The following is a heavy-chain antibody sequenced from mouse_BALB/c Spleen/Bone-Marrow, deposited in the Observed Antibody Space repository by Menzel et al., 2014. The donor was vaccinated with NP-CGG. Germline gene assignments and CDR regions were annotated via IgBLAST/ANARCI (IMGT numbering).Heavy chain of an antibody. J-gene: IGHJ4*01. D-gene: IGHD1-3*01. V-gene: IGHV1-54*01. CDR1: GYAFTNYL. CDR3: AREITRYAMDY. CDR2: INPGSGGT. Sequence: QVHVKQSGDELVRPGTSVNVSCKASGYAFTNYLIEWVKQRPGQGLEWIGVINPGSGGTNYSEKFKGKATLTADKSSSTAYMQLSSLTSDDSAVYFCAREITRYAMDYWGQGTSVTVSS.